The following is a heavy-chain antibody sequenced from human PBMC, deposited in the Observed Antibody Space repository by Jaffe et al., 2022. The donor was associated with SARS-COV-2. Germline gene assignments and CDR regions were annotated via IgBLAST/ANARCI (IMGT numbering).Heavy chain of an antibody. CDR3: AREVVEETGRDV. V-gene: IGHV3-33*01. CDR2: IFHDGSHE. J-gene: IGHJ6*02. D-gene: IGHD3-22*01. CDR1: GFTFSNHG. Sequence: QVQLVESGGDIVQPGRSLRLSCVASGFTFSNHGMHWVRQAPGKGLEWVGVIFHDGSHEFYGDSVKGRFAISRDNAANTLYLQMNSLRVEDTGVYYCAREVVEETGRDVWGQGTSVVVSS.